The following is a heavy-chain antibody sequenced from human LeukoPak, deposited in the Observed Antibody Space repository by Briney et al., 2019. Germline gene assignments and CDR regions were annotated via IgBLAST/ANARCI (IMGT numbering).Heavy chain of an antibody. CDR3: ARLLIQYYDFWSGYLDY. CDR1: GYTFTSYG. CDR2: ISAYNGNT. Sequence: ASVKVSCKASGYTFTSYGISWVRQAPGQGLEWMGWISAYNGNTNYAQKLQGRVTMTTDTSTSTAYMELRSPRSDDTAVYYCARLLIQYYDFWSGYLDYWGQGTLVTVSS. J-gene: IGHJ4*02. V-gene: IGHV1-18*01. D-gene: IGHD3-3*01.